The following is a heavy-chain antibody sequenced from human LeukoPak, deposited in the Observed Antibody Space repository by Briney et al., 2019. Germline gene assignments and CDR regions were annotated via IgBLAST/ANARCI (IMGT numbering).Heavy chain of an antibody. J-gene: IGHJ3*02. CDR1: GYTFTGCY. CDR2: INPNSGGT. V-gene: IGHV1-2*02. D-gene: IGHD3-3*01. CDR3: PGRTLVLRFWEWPGGLAFDT. Sequence: GASVTVSCKASGYTFTGCYMHWVRQAPGQGLEWMGWINPNSGGTNYVQKFQGRVTMTRDTSISPAYMELSRLRSDDTALYYCPGRTLVLRFWEWPGGLAFDTRGQGTAGTLSS.